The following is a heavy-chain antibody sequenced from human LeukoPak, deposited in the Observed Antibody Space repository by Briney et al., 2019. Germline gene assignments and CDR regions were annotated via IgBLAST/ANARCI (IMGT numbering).Heavy chain of an antibody. D-gene: IGHD3-3*01. V-gene: IGHV4-34*01. J-gene: IGHJ4*02. CDR1: GGSFSGYY. Sequence: PSETLSLTCAVYGGSFSGYYWSWIRQPPGKGLEWIGEINHSGSTNYNPSLKSRVTISVDTSKNQFSLKLSSVTAADTAVYYCARDNRPGSEYYDFWSGYFEGFDYWGQGTLVTVSS. CDR2: INHSGST. CDR3: ARDNRPGSEYYDFWSGYFEGFDY.